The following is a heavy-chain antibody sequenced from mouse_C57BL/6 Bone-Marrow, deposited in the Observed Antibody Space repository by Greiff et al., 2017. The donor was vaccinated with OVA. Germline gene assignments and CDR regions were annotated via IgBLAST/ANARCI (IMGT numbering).Heavy chain of an antibody. J-gene: IGHJ2*01. CDR3: TTGGYDGYYFDY. D-gene: IGHD2-3*01. Sequence: EVKLQESGAELVRPGASVKLSCTASGFNIKGDYMHWVKQRPEQGLEWIGWIDPENGDTEYASKFQGKATITADTSSNTAYLQLSSLTSEDTADYYGTTGGYDGYYFDYWGQGTTLTVSS. CDR1: GFNIKGDY. CDR2: IDPENGDT. V-gene: IGHV14-4*01.